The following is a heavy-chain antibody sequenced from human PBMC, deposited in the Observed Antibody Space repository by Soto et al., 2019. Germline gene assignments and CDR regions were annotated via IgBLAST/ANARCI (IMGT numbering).Heavy chain of an antibody. CDR1: GIPVSSNY. D-gene: IGHD3-10*01. CDR2: LHSGGDT. CDR3: ARDGPYYYASRMDA. Sequence: EVQLVESGGGLVQPGGSLRLSCAASGIPVSSNYMTWVRQAPGKGLEWVSVLHSGGDTYYANSVKGRFTISRHDSTNTLFLQRTSLTPENTPVYYCARDGPYYYASRMDAWGQGTTVTVSS. V-gene: IGHV3-53*04. J-gene: IGHJ6*02.